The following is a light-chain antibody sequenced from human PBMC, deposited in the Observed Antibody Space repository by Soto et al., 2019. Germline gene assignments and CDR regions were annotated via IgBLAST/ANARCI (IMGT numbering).Light chain of an antibody. J-gene: IGKJ2*01. V-gene: IGKV1-33*01. CDR2: EAS. CDR3: QQYYYLPYT. CDR1: QSISKD. Sequence: DIQMTQSPSSLSASVGDRVTITCQASQSISKDVNWYQQKPGKAPKLLMYEASNLETGVPSRFSGSGSQTYFTFTIISLQPEDIATYYCQQYYYLPYTFGQGTKLQI.